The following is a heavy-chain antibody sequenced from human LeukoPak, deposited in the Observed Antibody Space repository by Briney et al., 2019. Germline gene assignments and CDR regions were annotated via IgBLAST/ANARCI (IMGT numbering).Heavy chain of an antibody. CDR2: IYYSGST. Sequence: SETLSLTCTVSGGSISSSSYYWGWIRQPPGKGLEWIGSIYYSGSTYYNPSLKSRVTISVDTSKNQFSLKLSSVTAADTAVYYCARGSTDSSSWWSFDYWGQGTLVTVSS. D-gene: IGHD6-13*01. CDR3: ARGSTDSSSWWSFDY. CDR1: GGSISSSSYY. J-gene: IGHJ4*02. V-gene: IGHV4-39*07.